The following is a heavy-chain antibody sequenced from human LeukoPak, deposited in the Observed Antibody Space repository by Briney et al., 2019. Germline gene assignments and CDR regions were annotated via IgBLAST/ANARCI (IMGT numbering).Heavy chain of an antibody. V-gene: IGHV4-30-4*08. J-gene: IGHJ4*02. CDR1: GDSITGGIEY. CDR3: ARGNWGYFTD. D-gene: IGHD3-3*01. Sequence: SETLSLTCTVSGDSITGGIEYWSWIRQSPGKGLEWIGYMYDSGSTYYNPSLKSRVSISLDRSKNQFALQLTSVTAADTAMYLCARGNWGYFTDWGQGTLVTVSS. CDR2: MYDSGST.